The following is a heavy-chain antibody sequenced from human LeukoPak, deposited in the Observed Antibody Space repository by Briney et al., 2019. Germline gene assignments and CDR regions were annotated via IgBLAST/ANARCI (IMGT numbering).Heavy chain of an antibody. CDR2: ISGSGGST. J-gene: IGHJ6*02. V-gene: IGHV3-23*01. Sequence: PGGSLRLSCAASGSTFSSYAMSWVRQAPGKGLEWVSAISGSGGSTYYADSVKGRFTISRDNSKNTLYLQMSSLRAEDTAVYYCAKYPGVGPKYYYYYGMDVWGQGTTVTVSS. D-gene: IGHD1-26*01. CDR1: GSTFSSYA. CDR3: AKYPGVGPKYYYYYGMDV.